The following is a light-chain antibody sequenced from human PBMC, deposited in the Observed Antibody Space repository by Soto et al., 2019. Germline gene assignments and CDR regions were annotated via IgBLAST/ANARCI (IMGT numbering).Light chain of an antibody. J-gene: IGLJ2*01. CDR2: DDG. CDR1: NIGSKS. Sequence: SYELTQPPSVSVAPGKTAKITCGGNNIGSKSVHWYQQKPGQAPVLVIYDDGDRPSGIPERFSGSNSGNTATLTISRVEAGDEADYYCQVWESSSDLVVFGGGTKVTVL. V-gene: IGLV3-21*01. CDR3: QVWESSSDLVV.